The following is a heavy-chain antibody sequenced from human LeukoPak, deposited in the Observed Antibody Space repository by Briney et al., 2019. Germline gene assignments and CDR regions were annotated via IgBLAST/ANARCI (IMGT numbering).Heavy chain of an antibody. Sequence: GGSLRLSCTVSGYIVSSNYMSWVRQAPGKGLEWVAVISYDGSNKYYADSVKGRFTISRDNSKNTLYLQMNSLRAEDTAVYYCARLNSSGWYLFDYWGQGTLVTVSS. V-gene: IGHV3-30*12. J-gene: IGHJ4*02. CDR2: ISYDGSNK. D-gene: IGHD6-19*01. CDR1: GYIVSSNY. CDR3: ARLNSSGWYLFDY.